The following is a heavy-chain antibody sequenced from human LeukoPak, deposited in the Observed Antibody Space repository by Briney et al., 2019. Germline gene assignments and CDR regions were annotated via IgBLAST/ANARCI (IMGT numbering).Heavy chain of an antibody. J-gene: IGHJ3*02. D-gene: IGHD6-19*01. V-gene: IGHV3-9*01. Sequence: GRSLRLSCAASGFTFDDYAMHWVRHAPGKGLEWVSGISWNSGSIGYADSVKGRFTISRDNSKNTLYLQMNSLRAEDTAVYYCAKDSSGWTVEGAFDIWGQGTMVTVSS. CDR3: AKDSSGWTVEGAFDI. CDR2: ISWNSGSI. CDR1: GFTFDDYA.